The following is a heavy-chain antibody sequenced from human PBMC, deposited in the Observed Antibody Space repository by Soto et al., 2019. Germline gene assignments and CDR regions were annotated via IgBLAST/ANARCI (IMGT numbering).Heavy chain of an antibody. V-gene: IGHV4-31*03. J-gene: IGHJ4*02. CDR3: ARDSYYYDSSGYIRMNYFDY. CDR2: IYYSGST. CDR1: GGSISSGGYY. Sequence: QVQLQESGPGLVKPSQTLSLTCTVSGGSISSGGYYWSWIRQHPGKGLEWIGYIYYSGSTYYNPSLKSRVPISVDTSKNQFSLKLSSVTAADTAVYYCARDSYYYDSSGYIRMNYFDYWGQGTLVTVSS. D-gene: IGHD3-22*01.